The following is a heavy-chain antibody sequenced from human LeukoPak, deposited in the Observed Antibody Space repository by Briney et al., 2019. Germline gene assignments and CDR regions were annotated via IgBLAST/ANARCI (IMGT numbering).Heavy chain of an antibody. CDR1: GFTFSSYS. CDR3: ARVALGYCSGGSCYPDTYFDY. V-gene: IGHV3-48*01. J-gene: IGHJ4*02. D-gene: IGHD2-15*01. Sequence: PGGSLRLSCAASGFTFSSYSMNWVRQAPGKGLEWVSYISSSSSTIYYADSVKGRFTISRDNAKNSLYLQMNSLRAEDTAVYYCARVALGYCSGGSCYPDTYFDYWGQGTLVTVSS. CDR2: ISSSSSTI.